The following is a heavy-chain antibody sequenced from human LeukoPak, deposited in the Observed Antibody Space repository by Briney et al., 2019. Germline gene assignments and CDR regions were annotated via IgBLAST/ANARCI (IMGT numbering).Heavy chain of an antibody. V-gene: IGHV3-21*04. CDR3: ARRSMTTGYHDY. D-gene: IGHD4-17*01. CDR2: ISSDSGNI. CDR1: GFTFSSYS. Sequence: GGSLRLSCAASGFTFSSYSMNWVRQAPGKGLEWVSAISSDSGNIYYADSVKGRFTVSRDNSKNTVYLQMNSLRADDTAVYYCARRSMTTGYHDYWGQGTLVTVSS. J-gene: IGHJ4*02.